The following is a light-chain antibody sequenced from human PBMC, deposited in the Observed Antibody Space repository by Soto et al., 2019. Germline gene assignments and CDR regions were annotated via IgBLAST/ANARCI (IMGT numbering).Light chain of an antibody. Sequence: ENVLTQSPGTLSLSPGERATLSCRASNTVSTNYLAWYQQKPGQAPRLLIYGASSRATGIPDRFSGSGSGTDFTLTISRLEPEDFAVYYCQQYGSSPTFGQGTKLEIK. CDR1: NTVSTNY. J-gene: IGKJ2*01. CDR3: QQYGSSPT. CDR2: GAS. V-gene: IGKV3-20*01.